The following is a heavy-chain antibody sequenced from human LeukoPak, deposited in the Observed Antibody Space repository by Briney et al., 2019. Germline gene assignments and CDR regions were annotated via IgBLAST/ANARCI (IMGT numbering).Heavy chain of an antibody. CDR2: IYYSGST. D-gene: IGHD5-24*01. CDR3: ARRDLRSDAFDI. Sequence: PSETLSLTCTVSVGPISSYYGSWIRQPPGKGLEWIGYIYYSGSTNYNPSLKSRVTISVDTSKNQFSLKLSSVTAADTAVYYCARRDLRSDAFDIWGQGTMVTVSS. V-gene: IGHV4-59*01. J-gene: IGHJ3*02. CDR1: VGPISSYY.